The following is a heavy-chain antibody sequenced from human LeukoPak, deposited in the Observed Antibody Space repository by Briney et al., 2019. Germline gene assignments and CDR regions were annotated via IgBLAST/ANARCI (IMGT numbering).Heavy chain of an antibody. J-gene: IGHJ5*02. CDR3: GRAPTGYNYFDP. Sequence: GGSLRLSCAASGFTFSSYSMNWVRQAPGKGLEWVSYISSSSTTIYYADSVKGRFTISRDNAKNSLYLQMNSLRAEDTAVYYCGRAPTGYNYFDPWGQGTLVTVSS. CDR2: ISSSSTTI. CDR1: GFTFSSYS. V-gene: IGHV3-48*01. D-gene: IGHD5-12*01.